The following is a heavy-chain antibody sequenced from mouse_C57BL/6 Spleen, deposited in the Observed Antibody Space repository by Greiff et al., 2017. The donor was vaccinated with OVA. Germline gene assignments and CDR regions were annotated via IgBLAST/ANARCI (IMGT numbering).Heavy chain of an antibody. J-gene: IGHJ3*01. CDR1: GFSLTSYG. Sequence: VQLQQSGPGLVQPSQSLSITCTVSGFSLTSYGVHWVRQSPGKGLEWLGVIWSGGSKDYNAAFISRLSISKDNSKSQVFFKMNSLQADDTAIYYCARKDGNYGWFAYGGQGTLVTVSA. D-gene: IGHD2-1*01. CDR3: ARKDGNYGWFAY. V-gene: IGHV2-2*01. CDR2: IWSGGSK.